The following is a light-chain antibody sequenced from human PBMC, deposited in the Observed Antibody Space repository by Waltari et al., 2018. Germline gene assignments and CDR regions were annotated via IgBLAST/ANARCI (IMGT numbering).Light chain of an antibody. Sequence: DTVMTQSPATLSVSPGETATLSCRASQSFSTNLAWYQQNPGQPPRLLIYGASTRDTGIPARFSGRGSGTEFTLIISSLLSEDFAVYYCQQYHSWPTFGGGTKVEI. CDR1: QSFSTN. J-gene: IGKJ4*01. V-gene: IGKV3-15*01. CDR2: GAS. CDR3: QQYHSWPT.